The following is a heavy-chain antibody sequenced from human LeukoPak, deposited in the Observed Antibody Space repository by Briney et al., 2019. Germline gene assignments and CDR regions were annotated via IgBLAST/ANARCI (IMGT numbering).Heavy chain of an antibody. V-gene: IGHV1-69*02. D-gene: IGHD4-17*01. Sequence: SVKVSCKASGGTFSSYTISWVRQAPGQGLEWMGRIIPILGIANYAQKFRGRVTITADKSTSTAYMELSSLRSEDTAVYYCASNYYGDYDYWGQGTLVTVSS. CDR2: IIPILGIA. J-gene: IGHJ4*02. CDR3: ASNYYGDYDY. CDR1: GGTFSSYT.